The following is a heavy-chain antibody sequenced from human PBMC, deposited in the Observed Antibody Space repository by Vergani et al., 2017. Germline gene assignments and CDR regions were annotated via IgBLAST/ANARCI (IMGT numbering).Heavy chain of an antibody. D-gene: IGHD6-19*01. CDR3: ARERKQWLTTPSWFSGMDV. Sequence: QVQLQESGPGLVKPSETLSLTCTVSGGSISSYYWSWIRQPPGKGLEWSGYIYYSGSTNYNPSLKSRVTISVDTSKNQFSLKLSSVTAADTAVYYCARERKQWLTTPSWFSGMDVWGQGTTVTVSS. CDR1: GGSISSYY. CDR2: IYYSGST. J-gene: IGHJ6*02. V-gene: IGHV4-59*01.